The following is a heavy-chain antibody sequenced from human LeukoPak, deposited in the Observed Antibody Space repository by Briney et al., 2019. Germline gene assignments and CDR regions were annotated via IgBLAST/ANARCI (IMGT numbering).Heavy chain of an antibody. CDR3: ARGWAYSGYDLYFDY. Sequence: GGSLRLSCAASGFTFSSYAMHWVRQAPGKGLEWVAVISYDGSNKYYADSVKGRFTISRDNSKNTLYLQMNSLRVEDTAVYYCARGWAYSGYDLYFDYWGQGTLVTVSS. CDR2: ISYDGSNK. D-gene: IGHD5-12*01. CDR1: GFTFSSYA. J-gene: IGHJ4*02. V-gene: IGHV3-30*04.